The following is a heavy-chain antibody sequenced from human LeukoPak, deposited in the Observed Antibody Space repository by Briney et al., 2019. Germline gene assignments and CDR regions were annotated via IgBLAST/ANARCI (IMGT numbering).Heavy chain of an antibody. CDR2: ISSSSSYI. CDR1: GFTFSSYS. J-gene: IGHJ4*02. D-gene: IGHD2-15*01. Sequence: PGGSLRLSCAASGFTFSSYSMNWVRQAPGKGLEWVSSISSSSSYIYYADSVKGRFTISRDNAKNSLYLQVNSLRAEDTAVYYCAKLVVSWHDYWGQGTLVTVSS. CDR3: AKLVVSWHDY. V-gene: IGHV3-21*04.